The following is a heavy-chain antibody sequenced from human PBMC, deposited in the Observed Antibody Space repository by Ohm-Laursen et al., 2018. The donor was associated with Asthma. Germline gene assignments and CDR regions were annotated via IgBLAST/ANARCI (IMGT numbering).Heavy chain of an antibody. CDR1: GFTFSNAW. J-gene: IGHJ6*02. V-gene: IGHV3-15*01. CDR3: TRGQFTDPLYGMDV. D-gene: IGHD3-16*01. CDR2: IKSKTDGGTT. Sequence: SLRLSCAASGFTFSNAWMSWVRQAPGKGLEWVGRIKSKTDGGTTDYAAPVKGRFTISRDDSKNTLYLQMNSLKTEDTAVYYCTRGQFTDPLYGMDVWGQGTTVTVSS.